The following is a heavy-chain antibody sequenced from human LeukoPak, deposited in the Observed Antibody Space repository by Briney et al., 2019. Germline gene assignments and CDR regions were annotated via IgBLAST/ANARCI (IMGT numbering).Heavy chain of an antibody. Sequence: GGSLRLSCAASGFTFSSYGMHWVRQAPGKGLEWVAVISYDGSNKYYADSVKGRFTISRDNSKNTLYLQMNSLRAEDTAVYYCARSLYCSSTSCFGDRLVYGMDVWGKGTTVTVSS. CDR1: GFTFSSYG. V-gene: IGHV3-30*19. J-gene: IGHJ6*04. CDR2: ISYDGSNK. CDR3: ARSLYCSSTSCFGDRLVYGMDV. D-gene: IGHD2-2*01.